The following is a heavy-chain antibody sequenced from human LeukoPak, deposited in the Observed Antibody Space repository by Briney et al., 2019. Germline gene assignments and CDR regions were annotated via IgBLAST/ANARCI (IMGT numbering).Heavy chain of an antibody. Sequence: SETLSLTCTVCGGSISSYYWSWIRQPPGKGLEWIGYIYYSGSTNYNPSLKSRVTISVDTSKNQFSLKLSSVTAAHTAVYYCARFPRLKAWFEPWGQGTLVTVSS. J-gene: IGHJ5*02. CDR3: ARFPRLKAWFEP. CDR1: GGSISSYY. V-gene: IGHV4-59*01. CDR2: IYYSGST.